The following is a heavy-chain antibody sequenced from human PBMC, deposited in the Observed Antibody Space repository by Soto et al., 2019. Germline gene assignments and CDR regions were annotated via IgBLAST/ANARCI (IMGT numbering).Heavy chain of an antibody. D-gene: IGHD6-19*01. CDR3: ARAVARTKGLYYFDY. Sequence: ASVKVFCKASGYTFTSYGISWVRQAPGQGLEWMGWISAYNGNTNYAQKLQGRVTMTTDTSTSTAYMELRSLRSDDTAVYYCARAVARTKGLYYFDYWGQGTLVNVSS. CDR1: GYTFTSYG. CDR2: ISAYNGNT. V-gene: IGHV1-18*01. J-gene: IGHJ4*02.